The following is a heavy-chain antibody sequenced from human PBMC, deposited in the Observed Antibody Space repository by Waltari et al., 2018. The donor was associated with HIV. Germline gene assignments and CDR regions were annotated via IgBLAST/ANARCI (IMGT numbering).Heavy chain of an antibody. Sequence: QVQLVQSGAEVKKPGASVKVSCKASGYTFTGYYMHWVRQAPGQGLEWMGWNNPNSGGKNYAQKVQGRVTMTRDTSISTAYMELSRLRSDDTAVYYCARGSIVLYSSGWYLACDIWGQGTMVTVSS. V-gene: IGHV1-2*02. J-gene: IGHJ3*02. CDR2: NNPNSGGK. D-gene: IGHD6-19*01. CDR1: GYTFTGYY. CDR3: ARGSIVLYSSGWYLACDI.